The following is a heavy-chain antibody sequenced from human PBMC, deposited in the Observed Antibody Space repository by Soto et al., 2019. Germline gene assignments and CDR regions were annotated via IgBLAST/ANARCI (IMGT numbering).Heavy chain of an antibody. CDR3: AKAPKRIVAASLDF. CDR1: GFSFTSFA. D-gene: IGHD1-26*01. Sequence: GGSLRLSCATSGFSFTSFAMTWVRQAPGKGLEWVSGVSASSSSTYYADSVKGRFTISRDISKNTLYLQMNSLRAEDTAVYYCAKAPKRIVAASLDFWGQGTPVTVSS. V-gene: IGHV3-23*01. CDR2: VSASSSST. J-gene: IGHJ4*02.